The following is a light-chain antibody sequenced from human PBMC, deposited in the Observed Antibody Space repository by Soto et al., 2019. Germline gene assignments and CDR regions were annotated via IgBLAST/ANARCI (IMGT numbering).Light chain of an antibody. J-gene: IGKJ4*01. CDR2: GAS. CDR1: QSVSSN. Sequence: EIVMTQSPATLSVSPGERATLSCRASQSVSSNLAWYQQRPGQAPRLLIYGASTRATGIPARFSGSGSGTEFTLTISSLQSEDSVVYYCQQRSSWLTFGGGTKVEIK. V-gene: IGKV3-15*01. CDR3: QQRSSWLT.